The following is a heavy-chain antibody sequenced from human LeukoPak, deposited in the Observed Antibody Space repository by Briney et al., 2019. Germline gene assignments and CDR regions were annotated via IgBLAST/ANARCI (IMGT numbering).Heavy chain of an antibody. J-gene: IGHJ4*02. D-gene: IGHD1-1*01. CDR3: AIIPGYNWNDGLRDY. CDR1: GFTFSSYA. V-gene: IGHV3-23*01. Sequence: PGGSLRLSCAASGFTFSSYAMSWVRQAPGKGLEWVSAISGSGGSTYYADSVKGRFTISRDNSKNTLYLQMNSLRAEDTAVYYCAIIPGYNWNDGLRDYWGQGTLVTVSS. CDR2: ISGSGGST.